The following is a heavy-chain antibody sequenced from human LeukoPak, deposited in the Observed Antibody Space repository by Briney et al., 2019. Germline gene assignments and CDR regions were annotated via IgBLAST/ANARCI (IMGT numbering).Heavy chain of an antibody. Sequence: PGGSLRLSCVASGFSFRNYWMSWVRQAPGKGLEWVANIKEDGSKKNHLDSVKGRFTISRDNAKNSLYLQMNSLRAEDTAVYYCAREGIAVAAAPYFDYWGQGTLVTVSS. J-gene: IGHJ4*02. D-gene: IGHD6-19*01. CDR3: AREGIAVAAAPYFDY. CDR2: IKEDGSKK. CDR1: GFSFRNYW. V-gene: IGHV3-7*01.